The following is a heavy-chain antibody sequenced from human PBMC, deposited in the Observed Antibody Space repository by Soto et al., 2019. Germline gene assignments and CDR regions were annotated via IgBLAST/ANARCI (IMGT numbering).Heavy chain of an antibody. CDR2: FDPEDGET. D-gene: IGHD3-22*01. CDR3: ARNYDSSGIGRPFSI. V-gene: IGHV1-24*01. J-gene: IGHJ4*02. CDR1: GDTLTELS. Sequence: GASVKVCCKVSGDTLTELSMHWVRQAPGKGLEWMGGFDPEDGETIYAQKFQGRVTMTEDTSTDTAYMELSSLRSDDTAVYYCARNYDSSGIGRPFSIWGQGTLVTVPQ.